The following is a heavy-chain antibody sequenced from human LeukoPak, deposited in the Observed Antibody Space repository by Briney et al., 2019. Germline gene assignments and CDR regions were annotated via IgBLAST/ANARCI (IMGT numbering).Heavy chain of an antibody. CDR1: GGSISSGSYY. CDR2: IYTSGTT. J-gene: IGHJ4*02. V-gene: IGHV4-61*09. D-gene: IGHD5-12*01. CDR3: ARAQGGYSGYDTAFYFDY. Sequence: SETLSLTCTVSGGSISSGSYYWNWIRQPAGKGPEWIGHIYTSGTTNCNPSLKSRVTMSVDTSKNQFSLKLSSVTATDTAVYYCARAQGGYSGYDTAFYFDYWGQGTLVTVSS.